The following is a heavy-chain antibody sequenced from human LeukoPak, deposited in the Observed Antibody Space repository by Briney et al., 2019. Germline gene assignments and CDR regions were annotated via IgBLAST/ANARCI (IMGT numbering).Heavy chain of an antibody. V-gene: IGHV4-30-4*08. Sequence: SETLSLTCTVSGGSISNGDYYWSWIRQPPGKGLEWIGYIYYSGSTYYNPSLKSRVTISVDTSKNQFSLKLSSVTAADTAVYYCARGKTWIQLWLFDPWGQGTLVTVSS. D-gene: IGHD5-18*01. CDR3: ARGKTWIQLWLFDP. J-gene: IGHJ5*02. CDR1: GGSISNGDYY. CDR2: IYYSGST.